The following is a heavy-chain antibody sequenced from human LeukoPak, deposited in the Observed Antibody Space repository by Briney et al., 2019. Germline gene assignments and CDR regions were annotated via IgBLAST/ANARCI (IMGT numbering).Heavy chain of an antibody. CDR1: GFSSYG. CDR3: ARDGFSSSWYGRALDY. V-gene: IGHV3-33*01. D-gene: IGHD6-13*01. CDR2: IWYDESNK. Sequence: GGSLRLSCAASGFSSYGMHWVRQAPGKGLEWVAVIWYDESNKYYADSVKGRFTISRDNSRNTLYLQMNSLRAEDTAVYYCARDGFSSSWYGRALDYWGQGTLVTVSS. J-gene: IGHJ4*02.